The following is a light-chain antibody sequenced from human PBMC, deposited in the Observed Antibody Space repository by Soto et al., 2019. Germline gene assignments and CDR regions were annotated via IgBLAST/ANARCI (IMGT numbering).Light chain of an antibody. J-gene: IGKJ4*01. CDR3: QNSSNCLS. CDR2: DAS. V-gene: IGKV3-11*01. Sequence: EIVLTQSPATLSLSPGERATLSCRASQSVSSYLAWYQQKPGQAPRLLIYDASTRATGIPARFSGSGSGTAFNLSISSLKRENFAIYYCQNSSNCLSFGGEAKKKI. CDR1: QSVSSY.